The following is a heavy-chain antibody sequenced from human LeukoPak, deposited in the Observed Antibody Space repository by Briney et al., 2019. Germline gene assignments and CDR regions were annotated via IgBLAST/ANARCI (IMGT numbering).Heavy chain of an antibody. J-gene: IGHJ3*02. V-gene: IGHV4-59*08. CDR2: IYYSGST. Sequence: PSETLSLTCTVSGGSISSYYWSWIRQPPGKGLEWIGYIYYSGSTKYNPSLKSRVTISVDTSKKQFSLKLSSVTAADTAVYYCARPGFARTFDIWGQGTMVTVSS. D-gene: IGHD2-21*01. CDR3: ARPGFARTFDI. CDR1: GGSISSYY.